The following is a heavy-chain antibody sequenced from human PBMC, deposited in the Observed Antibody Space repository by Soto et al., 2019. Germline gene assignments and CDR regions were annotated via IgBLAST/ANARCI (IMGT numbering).Heavy chain of an antibody. CDR1: GGTFSSDA. J-gene: IGHJ4*02. CDR2: IIPIFAPA. CDR3: AIARGESPMGQEDCFDY. V-gene: IGHV1-69*01. Sequence: QVQLVQSGAEVKKPGSSVKVSCKASGGTFSSDAISWVRQAPGQGLEWMGGIIPIFAPANYAQKFQGRVTITADESTTTAYMELSRLTSEDMAMYFCAIARGESPMGQEDCFDYWGQGTLVSVAS. D-gene: IGHD3-10*01.